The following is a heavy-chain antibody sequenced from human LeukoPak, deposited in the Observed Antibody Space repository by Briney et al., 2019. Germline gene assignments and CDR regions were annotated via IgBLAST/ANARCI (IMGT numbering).Heavy chain of an antibody. D-gene: IGHD3-10*01. CDR3: VRQYYYGSGSYLWAPDY. J-gene: IGHJ4*02. Sequence: PGGSLRLSCAASGFTFSTYEMTWVRQSPGKGLEWVSYISSSGSTIYYADSVRGRFTISRDNAKNSLYLQMNSLRAEDTAVYHCVRQYYYGSGSYLWAPDYWGQGTLVTVSS. CDR2: ISSSGSTI. V-gene: IGHV3-48*03. CDR1: GFTFSTYE.